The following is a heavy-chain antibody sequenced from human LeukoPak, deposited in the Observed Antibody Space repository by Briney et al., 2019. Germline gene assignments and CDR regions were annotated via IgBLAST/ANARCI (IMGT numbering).Heavy chain of an antibody. D-gene: IGHD6-6*01. J-gene: IGHJ4*02. CDR3: ARLMASIAEIGNTDY. CDR1: GFTFSSYW. CDR2: INSDGSST. Sequence: GGSLRLSCAASGFTFSSYWMHWVRQAPGKGLVWVSRINSDGSSTSYADSVKGRFTISRDNYKNTLYLQMNSLRVEDTAVYYCARLMASIAEIGNTDYWGQGTLVTVSS. V-gene: IGHV3-74*01.